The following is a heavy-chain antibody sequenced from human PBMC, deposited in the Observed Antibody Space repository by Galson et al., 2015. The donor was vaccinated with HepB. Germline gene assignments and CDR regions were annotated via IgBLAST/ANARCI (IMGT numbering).Heavy chain of an antibody. CDR2: ISGSGRTT. V-gene: IGHV3-23*01. Sequence: SLRLSCAASGFIFNGHGMAWVRQAPGKGLEWVSGISGSGRTTYYADSVRGRFTISRDNSKNLLYLQMDSLRAEDTAVYYCAKDVIQEAVRPQYWGQGILVTVSS. D-gene: IGHD6-6*01. CDR3: AKDVIQEAVRPQY. J-gene: IGHJ4*02. CDR1: GFIFNGHG.